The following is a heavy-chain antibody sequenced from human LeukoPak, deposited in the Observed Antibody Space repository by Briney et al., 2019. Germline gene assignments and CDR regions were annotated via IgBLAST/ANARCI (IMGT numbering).Heavy chain of an antibody. CDR3: ARHLAPGSSWKDNWFDP. Sequence: HGESLKISCKSSGFSFTSYWIGWVRQMPGKGLEWMGIIYPGDSDTRYSPSFQGQVTISADRSISTAYLQWSSLKASDTAMYYCARHLAPGSSWKDNWFDPWGQGTLVTVSS. V-gene: IGHV5-51*01. CDR2: IYPGDSDT. D-gene: IGHD6-13*01. J-gene: IGHJ5*02. CDR1: GFSFTSYW.